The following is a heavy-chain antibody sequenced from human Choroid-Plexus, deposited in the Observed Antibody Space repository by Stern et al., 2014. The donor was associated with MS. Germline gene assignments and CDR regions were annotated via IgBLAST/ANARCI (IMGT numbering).Heavy chain of an antibody. Sequence: VHLVESGGGVVQPGRPLRLSCVASGFTFGSCAMHWVRQAPGKGLEWVGGVSHDGSYKYYADSVKGRFTISRDNSQNTLYMQMSSLRHEDTAVYYCAKDRQYLTYFFDHWGQGSLVTVSS. CDR1: GFTFGSCA. J-gene: IGHJ5*02. CDR3: AKDRQYLTYFFDH. CDR2: VSHDGSYK. V-gene: IGHV3-30*18. D-gene: IGHD2/OR15-2a*01.